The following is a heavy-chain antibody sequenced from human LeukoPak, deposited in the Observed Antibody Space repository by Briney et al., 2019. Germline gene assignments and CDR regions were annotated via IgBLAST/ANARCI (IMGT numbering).Heavy chain of an antibody. CDR1: GYTFTGYY. V-gene: IGHV1-2*02. CDR3: ARGRGGVIVQPYNWFDP. CDR2: INPNSGGT. D-gene: IGHD3-16*02. Sequence: ASVKVSCTASGYTFTGYYMHWVRQAPGQGLEWMGWINPNSGGTNYAQKFQGRVTITRDTSISTAYMELSRLRSDDTAVYYCARGRGGVIVQPYNWFDPWGQGTLVTVSS. J-gene: IGHJ5*02.